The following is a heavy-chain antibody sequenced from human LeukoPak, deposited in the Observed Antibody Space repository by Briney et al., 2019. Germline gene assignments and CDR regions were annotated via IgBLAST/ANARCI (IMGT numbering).Heavy chain of an antibody. Sequence: GGSLRLSCAASGFTFRNYNMNWVRQAPGKGLEWVSSISESSSFIQYADSLKGRFAISRDNAKNSLYLQMNSLRAEDTAVYYCTTLEQYYFHSSAYDVYYMDVWGKGTTVTVSS. CDR1: GFTFRNYN. CDR2: ISESSSFI. J-gene: IGHJ6*03. D-gene: IGHD3-22*01. V-gene: IGHV3-21*01. CDR3: TTLEQYYFHSSAYDVYYMDV.